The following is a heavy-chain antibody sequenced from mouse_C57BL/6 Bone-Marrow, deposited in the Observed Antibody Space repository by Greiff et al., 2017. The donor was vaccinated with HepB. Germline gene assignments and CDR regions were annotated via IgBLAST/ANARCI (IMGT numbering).Heavy chain of an antibody. D-gene: IGHD1-1*01. V-gene: IGHV14-4*01. CDR1: GFNIKDDY. CDR2: IDPENGDT. CDR3: TTPNYYSSSYAMDY. J-gene: IGHJ4*01. Sequence: EVQLQQSGAELVRPGASVKLSCTASGFNIKDDYMHWVKQRPEQGLEWIGWIDPENGDTEYASKFQGKATITADTSSNTAYLQLSSLTSEDTAVYYCTTPNYYSSSYAMDYWGQGTSVTVSS.